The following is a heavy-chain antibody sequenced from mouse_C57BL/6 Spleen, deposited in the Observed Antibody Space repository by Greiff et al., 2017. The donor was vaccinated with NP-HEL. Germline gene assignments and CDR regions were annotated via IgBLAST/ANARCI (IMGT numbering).Heavy chain of an antibody. CDR3: AREAAYYSNYPAWFAY. D-gene: IGHD2-5*01. J-gene: IGHJ3*01. CDR2: INPSSGYT. V-gene: IGHV1-7*01. CDR1: GYTFTSYW. Sequence: QVQLQQSGAELAKPGASVKLSCKASGYTFTSYWMHWVKQRPGQGLEWIGYINPSSGYTKYNQKFKDKATLTADKSSSTAYMQLSGLTYEDSAVYYCAREAAYYSNYPAWFAYWGQGTLVTVSA.